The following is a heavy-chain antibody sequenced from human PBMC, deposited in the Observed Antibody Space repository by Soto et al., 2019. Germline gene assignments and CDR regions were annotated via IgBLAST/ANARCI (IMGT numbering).Heavy chain of an antibody. CDR1: GYSFTSYW. CDR3: ARHREEGAWFDP. CDR2: IDPSDSYT. V-gene: IGHV5-10-1*01. Sequence: GESLKISCKGSGYSFTSYWISWVRQMPGKGLEWMGRIDPSDSYTNYSPSFQGHVAISADKSISTAYLQWSSLKASDTAMYYCARHREEGAWFDPWGQGTLVTVSS. J-gene: IGHJ5*02.